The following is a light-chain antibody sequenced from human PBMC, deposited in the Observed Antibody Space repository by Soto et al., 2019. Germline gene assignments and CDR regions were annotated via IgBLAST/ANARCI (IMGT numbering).Light chain of an antibody. CDR1: RSISSTF. Sequence: EIVLTQSPGTLSLSPGERVTLSCRDSRSISSTFLAWYQHKPGQAPRVIIYGASRRATGIPDRFSGSGSGTDFTLTISRLEPEDFALYYFQQYYSSWTFGPGTKVE. V-gene: IGKV3-20*01. J-gene: IGKJ1*01. CDR3: QQYYSSWT. CDR2: GAS.